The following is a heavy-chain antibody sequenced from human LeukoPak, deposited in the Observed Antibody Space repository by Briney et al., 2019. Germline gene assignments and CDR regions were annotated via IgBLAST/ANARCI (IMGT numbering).Heavy chain of an antibody. Sequence: SETLSLTCTVCGGSISSYYWSWIRQPPGKGLEWIGYTYYSGSTNYNPSLKSRVTISVDTSKNQFSLKLSSVTAADTAVYYCARGESIVGATVSFDYWGQGTLVTVSS. CDR1: GGSISSYY. V-gene: IGHV4-59*01. J-gene: IGHJ4*02. CDR3: ARGESIVGATVSFDY. D-gene: IGHD1-26*01. CDR2: TYYSGST.